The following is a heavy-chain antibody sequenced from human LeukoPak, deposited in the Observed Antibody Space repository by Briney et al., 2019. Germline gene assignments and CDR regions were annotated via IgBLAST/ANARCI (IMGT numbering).Heavy chain of an antibody. V-gene: IGHV3-72*01. CDR1: GFTFSDHY. CDR3: ARYCSSTSCYSASPYGMDV. CDR2: SRIKANSYTT. Sequence: PGGSLRLSCAASGFTFSDHYMDWVRQAPGKGLEWVGRSRIKANSYTTEYAASVKGRFTISRDDSKNSLYLKMSSLKTEDTAVYYCARYCSSTSCYSASPYGMDVWGKGTTVTVSS. J-gene: IGHJ6*04. D-gene: IGHD2-2*01.